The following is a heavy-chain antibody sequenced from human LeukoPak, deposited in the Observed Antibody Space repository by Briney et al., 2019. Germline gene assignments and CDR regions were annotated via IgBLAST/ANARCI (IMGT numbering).Heavy chain of an antibody. J-gene: IGHJ4*02. D-gene: IGHD6-13*01. CDR2: ISSSSSYI. V-gene: IGHV3-21*01. CDR3: ARDQVWQQPGLVGY. CDR1: GFTFSSYS. Sequence: TGGSLRLSCAASGFTFSSYSMNWVRQAPGKGLEWVSSISSSSSYIYYADSVKGRFTISRDNAKNSLYLQMNSLRAEDTAVYYCARDQVWQQPGLVGYWGQGTLVTVSS.